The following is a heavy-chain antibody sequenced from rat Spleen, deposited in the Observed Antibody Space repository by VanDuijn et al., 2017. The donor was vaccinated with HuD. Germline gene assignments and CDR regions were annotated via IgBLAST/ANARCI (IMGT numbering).Heavy chain of an antibody. CDR3: AKVTYYGYYYFDY. V-gene: IGHV5-29*01. D-gene: IGHD1-9*01. Sequence: EVQLVESDGGLVQPGRSLKVSCAASGFTVSTYDVAWVRQAPTKGLEWVASISYDGSSTYYRDSVKGRFTISRDNAKSTLYLQMESLGSEDTATYYCAKVTYYGYYYFDYWGQGVMVTVSS. CDR2: ISYDGSST. J-gene: IGHJ2*01. CDR1: GFTVSTYD.